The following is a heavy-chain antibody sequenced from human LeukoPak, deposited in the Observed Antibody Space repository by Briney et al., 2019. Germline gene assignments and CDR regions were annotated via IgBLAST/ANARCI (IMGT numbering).Heavy chain of an antibody. V-gene: IGHV4-39*07. CDR2: IYHSGST. J-gene: IGHJ4*02. Sequence: TSSETLSLTCTVSGVSISSSNSYWGWIRQPPGKGLEWIGSIYHSGSTYYNPSLKSRVTISVDTSKNQFSLKLSSVTAADTAVYYCARVGGSGSGSYYIYYFDYWGQGTLVTVSS. CDR1: GVSISSSNSY. D-gene: IGHD3-10*01. CDR3: ARVGGSGSGSYYIYYFDY.